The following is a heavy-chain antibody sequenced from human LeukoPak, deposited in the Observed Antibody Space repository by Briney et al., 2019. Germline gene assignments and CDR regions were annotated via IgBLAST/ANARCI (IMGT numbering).Heavy chain of an antibody. J-gene: IGHJ5*02. CDR2: INHSGST. Sequence: PSETLSLTCAVYGGSFSGYYWSWIRQPPGKGLEWIREINHSGSTNYNPSLKSRVTISVDTSKNQFSLKLSSVTAADTAVYYCARGGSSLTKNWFDPWGQGTLVTVSS. D-gene: IGHD6-13*01. CDR3: ARGGSSLTKNWFDP. V-gene: IGHV4-34*01. CDR1: GGSFSGYY.